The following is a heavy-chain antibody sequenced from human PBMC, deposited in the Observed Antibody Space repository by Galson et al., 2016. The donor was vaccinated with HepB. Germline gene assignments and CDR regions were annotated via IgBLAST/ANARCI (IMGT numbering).Heavy chain of an antibody. CDR3: ARDLAGPFDY. V-gene: IGHV3-74*01. CDR2: INEDGSIT. Sequence: SLRLSCAASGFTFSSFAMSWVRQAPGKGLVWVSRINEDGSITTYADSVKGRFTISRDNAKNTLYLEMISLRPEDTAVYYCARDLAGPFDYWGQGTLVTVSS. CDR1: GFTFSSFA. D-gene: IGHD6-19*01. J-gene: IGHJ4*02.